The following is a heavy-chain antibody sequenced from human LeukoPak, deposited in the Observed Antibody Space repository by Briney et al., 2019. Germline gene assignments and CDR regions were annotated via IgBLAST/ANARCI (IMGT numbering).Heavy chain of an antibody. CDR2: INPNSGGT. D-gene: IGHD4-23*01. CDR3: ARDGDYGGNGL. Sequence: ASVTVSCTASGYTFTGYYMHWVRQAPGQGLEWMGWINPNSGGTNYAQKFQGRVTLTRDTSISTAYMELSRLRSDDTAVYYCARDGDYGGNGLWGQGTLVTVSS. CDR1: GYTFTGYY. V-gene: IGHV1-2*02. J-gene: IGHJ4*02.